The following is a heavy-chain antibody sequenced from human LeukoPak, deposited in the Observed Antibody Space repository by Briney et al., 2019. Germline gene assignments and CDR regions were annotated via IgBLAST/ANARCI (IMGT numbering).Heavy chain of an antibody. CDR2: INTNTGNP. Sequence: GASVKVSCKASGYTFTSYAMNWVRQAPGQGLEWMGWINTNTGNPTYAQGFTGRFVFSLDTSVSTAYLQISSLKAEDTAVYYCARAHDYVWGSYRYGPNNFDYRGQGTLVTVSS. CDR1: GYTFTSYA. J-gene: IGHJ4*02. V-gene: IGHV7-4-1*02. D-gene: IGHD3-16*02. CDR3: ARAHDYVWGSYRYGPNNFDY.